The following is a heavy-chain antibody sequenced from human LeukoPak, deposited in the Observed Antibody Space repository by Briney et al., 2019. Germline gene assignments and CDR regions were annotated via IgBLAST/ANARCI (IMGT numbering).Heavy chain of an antibody. CDR2: ISGNGGST. Sequence: GGSLRLSCAASGFTFSSYAMSWVRQAPGKGLEWVSAISGNGGSTYYAESVKGRLTIPRDTSKSTLYLQMNSLRAEDTAVYYCAKKAYGSGSFFPLDYFDYWGQGTLVTVSS. CDR3: AKKAYGSGSFFPLDYFDY. V-gene: IGHV3-23*01. J-gene: IGHJ4*02. D-gene: IGHD3-10*01. CDR1: GFTFSSYA.